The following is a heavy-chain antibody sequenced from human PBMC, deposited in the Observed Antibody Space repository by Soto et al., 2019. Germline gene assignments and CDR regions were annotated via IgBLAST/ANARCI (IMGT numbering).Heavy chain of an antibody. D-gene: IGHD6-19*01. V-gene: IGHV1-69*01. CDR1: GGTFSSYA. J-gene: IGHJ6*02. Sequence: QVHLVQSGAEVKKPGSSVKVSCKASGGTFSSYAISWVRQAPGQGLEWMGGIIPIFGTANYEQKFQGRVTITADESTSTAYMELSSLRSEDTAVYYCARLALAVAGTDYGMDVWGQGTTVTVSS. CDR2: IIPIFGTA. CDR3: ARLALAVAGTDYGMDV.